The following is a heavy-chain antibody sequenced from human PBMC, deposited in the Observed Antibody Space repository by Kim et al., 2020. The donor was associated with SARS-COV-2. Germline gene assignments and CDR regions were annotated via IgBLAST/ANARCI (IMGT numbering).Heavy chain of an antibody. D-gene: IGHD3-16*01. CDR3: ARGGGRPYGMDV. Sequence: SDAQQFQRRVTMTRDTSTSTVYMELSRLRSEDTAMYYCARGGGRPYGMDVWGQGTTVTVSS. V-gene: IGHV1-46*01. J-gene: IGHJ6*02.